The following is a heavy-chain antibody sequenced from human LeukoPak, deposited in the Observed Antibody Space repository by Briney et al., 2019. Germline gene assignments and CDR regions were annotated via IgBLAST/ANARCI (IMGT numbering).Heavy chain of an antibody. V-gene: IGHV4-34*01. CDR2: INHRGNT. CDR1: GGSFSRYY. CDR3: AASNWKRLYSK. J-gene: IGHJ4*02. Sequence: PSETRSLTCAVYGGSFSRYYWSWIRQPPGEGREWMGEINHRGNTNYNPSLKSRVNISVDTSKNQFSLKMSAVTAADTGVYYCAASNWKRLYSKWGQGTLVTVSS. D-gene: IGHD1-1*01.